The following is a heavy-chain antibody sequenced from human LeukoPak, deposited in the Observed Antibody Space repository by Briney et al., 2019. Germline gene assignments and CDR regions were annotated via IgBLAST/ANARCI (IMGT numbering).Heavy chain of an antibody. V-gene: IGHV3-23*01. J-gene: IGHJ4*02. D-gene: IGHD3-22*01. CDR1: GFTFSSYA. Sequence: GGSLRLSCAASGFTFSSYAMSWVRQAPGKGLEWVAAISGSGINTYYADSVKGRFTISRDNSKNTLYLQMNSLRAEDTAVYYCAKGATNYYDSSGYWDYWGQGTLVTVSS. CDR2: ISGSGINT. CDR3: AKGATNYYDSSGYWDY.